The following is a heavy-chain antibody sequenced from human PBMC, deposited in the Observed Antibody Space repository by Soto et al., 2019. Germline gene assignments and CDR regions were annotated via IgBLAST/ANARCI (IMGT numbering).Heavy chain of an antibody. J-gene: IGHJ4*02. CDR2: ISAYNCNT. Sequence: QVQLVQSGAEVKKPGASVKVSCKASGDMFTSYAISWVRQAPGQGLEWMGWISAYNCNTNYAHKLQGRVTMSTDTSTRTPYMELRSVRSDDTAVYYCARDLPPGDYWGQGTLVTVSS. CDR1: GDMFTSYA. CDR3: ARDLPPGDY. V-gene: IGHV1-18*01.